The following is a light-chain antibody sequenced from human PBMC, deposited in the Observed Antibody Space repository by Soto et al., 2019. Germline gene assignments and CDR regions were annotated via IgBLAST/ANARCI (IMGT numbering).Light chain of an antibody. J-gene: IGKJ1*01. CDR3: QHYGSSGT. CDR1: QSVSNNY. V-gene: IGKV3-20*01. Sequence: EIVLTQSPGTLSLSPGERATLSCRASQSVSNNYLAWYQQKPGQAPRLIIYGASNRATGIPDRFSGSGSGTDFALTISILEPENIAVYYCQHYGSSGTFGQGTKVEIK. CDR2: GAS.